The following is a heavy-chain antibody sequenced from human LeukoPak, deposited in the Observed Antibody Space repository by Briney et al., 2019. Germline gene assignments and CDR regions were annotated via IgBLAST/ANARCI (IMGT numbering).Heavy chain of an antibody. Sequence: GGSLRLSCAASGFTFSSYAMSWVRQAPGKGLEWVSAISGSGGSTYYADSVKGRFTISRDNSKNTLYLQMNSLRAEDTAVYYCAKWGGFVLMVYAMGLGDYWGQGTLVTVSS. CDR1: GFTFSSYA. V-gene: IGHV3-23*01. CDR2: ISGSGGST. CDR3: AKWGGFVLMVYAMGLGDY. D-gene: IGHD2-8*01. J-gene: IGHJ4*02.